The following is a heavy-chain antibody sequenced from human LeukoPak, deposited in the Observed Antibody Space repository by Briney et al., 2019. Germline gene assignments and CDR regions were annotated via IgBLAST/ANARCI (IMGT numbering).Heavy chain of an antibody. CDR2: IYHSGST. CDR3: ARGTGVRGVSLYYYYGMDV. CDR1: GGSIRSGGYS. Sequence: SETLSLTCAVSGGSIRSGGYSWSWIRQPPGKGLEWIGYIYHSGSTYYNPSLKSRVTISVDRSKNQFSLKLSSVTAADTAVYYCARGTGVRGVSLYYYYGMDVWGQGTTVTVSS. V-gene: IGHV4-30-2*01. D-gene: IGHD3-10*01. J-gene: IGHJ6*02.